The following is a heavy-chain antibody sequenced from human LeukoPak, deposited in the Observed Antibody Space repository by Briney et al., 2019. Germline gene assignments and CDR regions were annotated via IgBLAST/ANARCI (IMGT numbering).Heavy chain of an antibody. D-gene: IGHD1-1*01. CDR1: GGSISSYY. CDR3: ARKRFQNDG. CDR2: IYYSGST. J-gene: IGHJ4*02. Sequence: SETLSLTCTVSGGSISSYYWSWIRQPPGKGLEWIGYIYYSGSTNYNPSLKSRVTISVDTSKNQFSLKLGSVTAADTAGYYWARKRFQNDGWGQGTLVTVSS. V-gene: IGHV4-59*01.